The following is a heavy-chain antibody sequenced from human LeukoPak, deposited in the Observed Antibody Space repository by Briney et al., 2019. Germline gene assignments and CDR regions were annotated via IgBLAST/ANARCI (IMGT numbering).Heavy chain of an antibody. CDR2: INPSGGST. Sequence: ASVRVSCKASGYTFTGYYMHWVRQAPGQGLEWMGIINPSGGSTSYAQKFQGRVTMTRDTSTSTVYMELSSLRSEDTAVYYCAGGDDYGDYDGAFDIWGQGTMVTVSS. D-gene: IGHD4-17*01. J-gene: IGHJ3*02. CDR3: AGGDDYGDYDGAFDI. CDR1: GYTFTGYY. V-gene: IGHV1-46*01.